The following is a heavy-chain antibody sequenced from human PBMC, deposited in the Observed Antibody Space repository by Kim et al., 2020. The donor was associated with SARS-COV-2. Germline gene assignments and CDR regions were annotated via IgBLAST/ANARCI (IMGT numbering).Heavy chain of an antibody. J-gene: IGHJ4*02. D-gene: IGHD2-21*01. CDR3: MKGGWGWIWDH. V-gene: IGHV3-23*01. Sequence: GGSLRLSCTTSGFTFTGHAMSWVRQAPGKGLEWVSGIDGSDGTTYYVDSVRGRFTISRDDSKNTLYLQMSAMRGDDTAVYYCMKGGWGWIWDHWGQGTLGTVSS. CDR1: GFTFTGHA. CDR2: IDGSDGTT.